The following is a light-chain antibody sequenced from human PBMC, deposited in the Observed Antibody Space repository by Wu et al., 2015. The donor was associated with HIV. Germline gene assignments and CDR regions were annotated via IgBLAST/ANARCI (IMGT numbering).Light chain of an antibody. V-gene: IGKV3-11*01. J-gene: IGKJ1*01. CDR1: QSVNNY. CDR2: DAS. CDR3: QQYNNGPRT. Sequence: DIVLTQSPATLSFSPGERATLSCRASQSVNNYLAWYQQKPGQPPRLLIYDASKRATGVPARFTGSGSETDFTLTISSLEPEDFAVYYCQQYNNGPRTFGQGTKVEVK.